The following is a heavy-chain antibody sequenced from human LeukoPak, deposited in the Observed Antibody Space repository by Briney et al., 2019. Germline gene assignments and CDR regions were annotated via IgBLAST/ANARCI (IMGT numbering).Heavy chain of an antibody. CDR1: GFTFSSYS. CDR3: ASPEYSYGFNDAFDI. V-gene: IGHV3-21*01. J-gene: IGHJ3*02. CDR2: ISSSSSYI. D-gene: IGHD5-18*01. Sequence: PGRSLRLSCAASGFTFSSYSMNWVRQAPGKGLEWVSPISSSSSYIYYADSVKGRFTISRDNAKNSLYLQMNSLRAEDTAVYYCASPEYSYGFNDAFDIWGQGTMVTVSS.